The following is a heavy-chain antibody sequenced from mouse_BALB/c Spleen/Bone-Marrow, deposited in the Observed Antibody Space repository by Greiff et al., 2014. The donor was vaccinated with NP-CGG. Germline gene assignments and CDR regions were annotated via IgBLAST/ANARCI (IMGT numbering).Heavy chain of an antibody. V-gene: IGHV1S81*02. Sequence: QVQLKQSGAELVKPGASVKLSCKASGYSFTRYYMYWVKQRPGQGLEWIGEINPSNGGTNFNEKFKSKATLTADKSSSTAYMQFSSLTSEDSAVYYCTRSNYGYWYFDVWGAGTTVTVSS. CDR2: INPSNGGT. CDR3: TRSNYGYWYFDV. CDR1: GYSFTRYY. D-gene: IGHD1-1*01. J-gene: IGHJ1*01.